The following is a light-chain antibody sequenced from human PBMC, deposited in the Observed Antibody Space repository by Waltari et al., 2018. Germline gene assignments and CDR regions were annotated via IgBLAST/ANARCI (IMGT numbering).Light chain of an antibody. J-gene: IGKJ4*01. CDR3: QQYDITPLT. Sequence: EIELTQSPGTLSLSPGERATLSCRASHTVRTTYLAWYQQKPGQAPTLLNYGASSRATGIPDRFSGSGSGTDFSLTISSLQPEDFATYYCQQYDITPLTFGGGTKVEIK. CDR2: GAS. CDR1: HTVRTTY. V-gene: IGKV3-20*01.